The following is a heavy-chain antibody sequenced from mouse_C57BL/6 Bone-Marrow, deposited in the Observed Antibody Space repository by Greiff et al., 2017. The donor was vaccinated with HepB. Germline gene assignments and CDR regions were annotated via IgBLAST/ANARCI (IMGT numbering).Heavy chain of an antibody. CDR1: GFTIKNTY. V-gene: IGHV14-3*01. D-gene: IGHD1-1*01. CDR2: IDPANGNT. J-gene: IGHJ1*03. Sequence: VQLQQSVAELVRPGASVKLSCTASGFTIKNTYMHWVKQRPEQGLEWIGRIDPANGNTKYAPKFQGKATITADTSSNTAYLQLSSLTSEDTAIYYCASRITTVVARWYFGGWGTATTVTVSS. CDR3: ASRITTVVARWYFGG.